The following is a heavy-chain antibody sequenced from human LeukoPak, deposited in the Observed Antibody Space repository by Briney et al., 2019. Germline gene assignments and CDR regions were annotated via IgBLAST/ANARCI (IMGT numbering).Heavy chain of an antibody. Sequence: SEPLSLTCSVSGGSITKNGYYWGWIRQPPGKGLEWIGSIYYSGSTYYNPSLKSRVTISVDTSKNQFSLKLSSVTAADTAVYYCASGYGSGSLPDDYWGQGTLVTVSS. CDR1: GGSITKNGYY. CDR2: IYYSGST. V-gene: IGHV4-39*07. J-gene: IGHJ4*02. CDR3: ASGYGSGSLPDDY. D-gene: IGHD3-10*01.